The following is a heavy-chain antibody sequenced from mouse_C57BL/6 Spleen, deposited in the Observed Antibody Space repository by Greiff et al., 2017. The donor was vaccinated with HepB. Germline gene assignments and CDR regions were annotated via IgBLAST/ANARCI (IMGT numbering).Heavy chain of an antibody. D-gene: IGHD1-1*01. CDR2: ISNLAYSI. J-gene: IGHJ4*01. CDR3: ARRTTVVAGAMDY. CDR1: GFTFSDYG. Sequence: EVKLVESGGGLVQPGGSLKLSCAASGFTFSDYGMAWVRQAPRKGPEWVAFISNLAYSIYYADTVTGRFTISRENAKNTLYLEMSSLRSEDTAMYYCARRTTVVAGAMDYWGQGTSVTVSS. V-gene: IGHV5-15*01.